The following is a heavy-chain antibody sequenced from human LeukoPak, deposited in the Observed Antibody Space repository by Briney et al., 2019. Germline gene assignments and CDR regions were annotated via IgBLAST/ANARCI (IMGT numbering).Heavy chain of an antibody. D-gene: IGHD2-2*01. CDR2: IKRKSDGGPI. J-gene: IGHJ3*01. V-gene: IGHV3-15*01. Sequence: GGSLRLSCAASGFTFSSYAMSWVRQAPGKGLEWVGRIKRKSDGGPIDDAAPVKSRFTFSGDDSQNTLYRGHCSSTSCSTPSAFDLWGQGTMVTVSS. CDR3: L. CDR1: GFTFSSYA.